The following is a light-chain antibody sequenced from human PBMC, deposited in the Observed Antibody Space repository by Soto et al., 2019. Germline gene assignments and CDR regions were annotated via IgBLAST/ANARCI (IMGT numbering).Light chain of an antibody. CDR2: EVN. J-gene: IGLJ1*01. CDR3: TSYAGGNNV. CDR1: SSDVGGYNY. V-gene: IGLV2-8*01. Sequence: QSVLTQPPSASGSPGQSVTISCTGTSSDVGGYNYASWYQQHPGKVPKLMVYEVNKRPSGVPDRFSGSKSGNTASLTVSGLQAEDEADYYCTSYAGGNNVFGTGTKVTVL.